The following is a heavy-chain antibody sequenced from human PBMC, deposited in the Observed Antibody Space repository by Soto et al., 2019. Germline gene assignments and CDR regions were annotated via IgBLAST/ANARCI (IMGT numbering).Heavy chain of an antibody. CDR2: IYWDDDK. CDR1: GFSLSTTGVG. Sequence: QITLKESGPTLVKPTQTLTLTCTFSGFSLSTTGVGVGWIRQPPGKALEWLALIYWDDDKRYSPSLRSRVTITKDTSKNQVVLIMTNMDPVDTATYYCAHRRWSSTAGFYFDYWGQGTLVTVSS. CDR3: AHRRWSSTAGFYFDY. D-gene: IGHD6-13*01. V-gene: IGHV2-5*02. J-gene: IGHJ4*02.